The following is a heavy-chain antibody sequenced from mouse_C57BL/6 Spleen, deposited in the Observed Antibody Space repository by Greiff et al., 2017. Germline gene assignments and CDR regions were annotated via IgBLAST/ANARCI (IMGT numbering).Heavy chain of an antibody. V-gene: IGHV1-26*01. CDR1: GYTFTDYY. D-gene: IGHD2-4*01. CDR2: INPNNGGT. CDR3: ARCDYDPFAY. J-gene: IGHJ3*01. Sequence: EVQLQQSGPELVKPGASVKISCKASGYTFTDYYMNWVKQSHGKSLEWIGDINPNNGGTSYNQKFKGKATLTVDKSSSTAYMELRSLTSEDSAVYYCARCDYDPFAYWGQGTLVTVSA.